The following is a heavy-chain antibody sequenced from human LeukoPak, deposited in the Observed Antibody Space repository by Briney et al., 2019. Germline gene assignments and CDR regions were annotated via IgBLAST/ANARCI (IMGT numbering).Heavy chain of an antibody. CDR3: ARTYDFWSGQRYFDY. V-gene: IGHV4-39*01. D-gene: IGHD3-3*01. Sequence: SETLSLTCTVSGGSISSSSYYWGWIRQPPGKGLEWIGSIYYSGSTYYNPSLKSRVTISADTSKNQFSLKLSSVTAADTAVYYCARTYDFWSGQRYFDYWGQGTLVTVSS. CDR1: GGSISSSSYY. CDR2: IYYSGST. J-gene: IGHJ4*02.